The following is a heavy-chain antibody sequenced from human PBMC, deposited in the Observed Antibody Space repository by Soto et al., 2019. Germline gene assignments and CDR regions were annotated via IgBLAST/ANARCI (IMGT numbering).Heavy chain of an antibody. D-gene: IGHD2-2*03. Sequence: QVQLVQSGAEVKKPGASVKVSCKASGYTFTSYAMHWVRQAPGQRLEWMGWINAGNGNTKYSQKFQGRVTITRDTSASTAYMELSSLRSEDTAVYYCARDSYGYCSSTSCPIRHWGQGTLVTVSS. CDR2: INAGNGNT. CDR1: GYTFTSYA. CDR3: ARDSYGYCSSTSCPIRH. V-gene: IGHV1-3*01. J-gene: IGHJ1*01.